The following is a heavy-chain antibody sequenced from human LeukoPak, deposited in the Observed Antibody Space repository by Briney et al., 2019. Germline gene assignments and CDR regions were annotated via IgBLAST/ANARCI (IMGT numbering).Heavy chain of an antibody. CDR1: GYSFTSYW. V-gene: IGHV5-51*01. CDR2: IHPVNSDT. J-gene: IGHJ3*02. Sequence: GESLKISCKGFGYSFTSYWIGWVRQLPGEGLEWMGIIHPVNSDTRYSPSFQGQVTISADKSITTAYLQWSSLKASDTAMYYCARPLHSSSVDAFDIWGQGTMVTVSS. CDR3: ARPLHSSSVDAFDI. D-gene: IGHD6-13*01.